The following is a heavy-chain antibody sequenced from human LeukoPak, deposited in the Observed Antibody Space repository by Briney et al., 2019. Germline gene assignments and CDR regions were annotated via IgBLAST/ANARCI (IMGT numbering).Heavy chain of an antibody. Sequence: GGSLRLSCAASGFTFSDCYMSWIRQAPGKGLEWVSYISSSGSTIYYADSVKGRFTISRDNAKNSLYLQMNSLRAEDTAVYYCARGRANTISCGGDCRVRYFDLWGRGTLVTVSS. CDR3: ARGRANTISCGGDCRVRYFDL. J-gene: IGHJ2*01. V-gene: IGHV3-11*01. D-gene: IGHD2-21*02. CDR2: ISSSGSTI. CDR1: GFTFSDCY.